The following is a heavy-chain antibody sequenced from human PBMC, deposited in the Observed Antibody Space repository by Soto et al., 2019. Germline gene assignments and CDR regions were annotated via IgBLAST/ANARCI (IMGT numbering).Heavy chain of an antibody. CDR2: ISGSGGST. D-gene: IGHD3-10*01. Sequence: EVQLLESGGGLVQPGGSLRLSCAASGFTFSSYAMSWVRQAPGKGLEGVSAISGSGGSTYYADSVKGRFTISRDNSKNTLYLQMNSLRAEDTAVYYCAKDRVPYYGMDVWGQGTTVTVSS. CDR1: GFTFSSYA. V-gene: IGHV3-23*01. J-gene: IGHJ6*02. CDR3: AKDRVPYYGMDV.